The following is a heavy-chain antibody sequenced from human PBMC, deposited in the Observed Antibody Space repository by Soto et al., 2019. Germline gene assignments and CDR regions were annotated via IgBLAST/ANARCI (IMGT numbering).Heavy chain of an antibody. J-gene: IGHJ3*02. CDR2: ISGRSSTI. CDR1: GFTFSDYY. V-gene: IGHV3-11*01. CDR3: AKDGGLLQYGYDI. Sequence: QVQLVESGGGLVKPGGSLRLSCEASGFTFSDYYMTWIRQAPGKGLEWVSFISGRSSTIQYADSVKGRFTISRDNGKXSXXLQMNSLRVEDTAVYYCAKDGGLLQYGYDIWGQGTMVTVSS. D-gene: IGHD3-16*01.